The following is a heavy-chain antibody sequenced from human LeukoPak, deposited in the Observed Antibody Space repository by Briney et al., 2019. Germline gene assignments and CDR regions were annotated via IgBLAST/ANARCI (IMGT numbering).Heavy chain of an antibody. CDR3: ARGPWAYSSGWYSFSDYYYYMDV. J-gene: IGHJ6*03. D-gene: IGHD6-19*01. CDR2: TYYRSKWYN. CDR1: GGSVSSNSAA. Sequence: SQTLSLTCAISGGSVSSNSAAWNWIRQSPSRGLEWLGRTYYRSKWYNDYAVSVKSRITINPDTSKNQFSLQLNSVTPEDTAVYYCARGPWAYSSGWYSFSDYYYYMDVWGKGTTVTVSS. V-gene: IGHV6-1*01.